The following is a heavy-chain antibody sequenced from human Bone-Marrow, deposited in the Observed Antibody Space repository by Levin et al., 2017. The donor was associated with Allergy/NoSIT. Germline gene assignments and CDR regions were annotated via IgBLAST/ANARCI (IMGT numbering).Heavy chain of an antibody. Sequence: LGESLKISCSASGFIFSDYGMAWVRQAPGKGLEWISYMPSGSSSTMYYADSVKGRFTISRDNAKSSLFLQMTSLRDADTAVYFCARDPIRSDGYSFDYWDQGTLVTVSS. J-gene: IGHJ4*02. CDR3: ARDPIRSDGYSFDY. CDR2: MPSGSSSTM. V-gene: IGHV3-48*02. CDR1: GFIFSDYG. D-gene: IGHD5-24*01.